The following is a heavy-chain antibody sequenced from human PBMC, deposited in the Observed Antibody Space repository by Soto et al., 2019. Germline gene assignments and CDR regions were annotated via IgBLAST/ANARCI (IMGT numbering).Heavy chain of an antibody. Sequence: SVKVSCKASGGTFSSYAISWVRQAPGQGLEWMGGVIPIFGTANYAQKFQGRVTITADESTSTAYMELSSLRSEDTAVYYCARDRRGTGVYYYYGMDVWGQATTVTVAS. J-gene: IGHJ6*02. CDR1: GGTFSSYA. CDR3: ARDRRGTGVYYYYGMDV. D-gene: IGHD3-10*01. CDR2: VIPIFGTA. V-gene: IGHV1-69*13.